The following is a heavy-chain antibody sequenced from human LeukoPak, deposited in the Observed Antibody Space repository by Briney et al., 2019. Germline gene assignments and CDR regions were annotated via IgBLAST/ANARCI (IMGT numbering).Heavy chain of an antibody. J-gene: IGHJ4*02. CDR3: TINLRDY. CDR2: FDPEDGET. Sequence: ASVKVSCKVSGYTLTKLSMHWVRLTTGEGPQWMGGFDPEDGETTYAQRFRGRLTMTEDTSADTAYMELSSLRSEDTAIYFCTINLRDYWGQGTLVTVSS. V-gene: IGHV1-24*01. CDR1: GYTLTKLS.